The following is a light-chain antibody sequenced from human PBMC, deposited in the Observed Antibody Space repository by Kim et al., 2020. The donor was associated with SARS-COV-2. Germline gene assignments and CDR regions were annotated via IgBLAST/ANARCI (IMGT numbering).Light chain of an antibody. Sequence: SASVGDRVTSTCRASQSISSWVAWYQQKPGKAPKLLIYKASSLESGVPSRFSGSGSGTEFTLTISSLQPDDFATYYCQQYNSYPYTCGQGTKLEI. CDR3: QQYNSYPYT. CDR1: QSISSW. V-gene: IGKV1-5*03. J-gene: IGKJ2*01. CDR2: KAS.